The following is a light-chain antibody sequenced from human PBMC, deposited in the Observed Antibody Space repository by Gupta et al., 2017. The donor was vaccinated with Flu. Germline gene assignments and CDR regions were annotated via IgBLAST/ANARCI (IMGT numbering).Light chain of an antibody. CDR1: QDISKY. V-gene: IGKV1-33*01. Sequence: DIQMTQSPSSLSASVGDRVTITCQASQDISKYLNWDQQKPGKAPKLLIYDASNLETGVPSRVSGSGSGTDFTVTISSLQPEDIATYYCQQYDNLPITFGQGTRLEIK. J-gene: IGKJ5*01. CDR3: QQYDNLPIT. CDR2: DAS.